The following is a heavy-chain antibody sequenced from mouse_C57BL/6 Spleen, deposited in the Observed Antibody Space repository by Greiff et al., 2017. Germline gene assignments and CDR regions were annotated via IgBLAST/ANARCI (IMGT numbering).Heavy chain of an antibody. D-gene: IGHD1-1*01. Sequence: VQLQQSGPVLVKPGASVKMSCKASGYTFTDYYMNWVKQSHGKSLEWIGVINPYNGGTSYNQKFKGKATLTVDKSSSTAYMELNSLTSEDSAVYYCERYYVSSCPLPDFDVWGTGTTVTVSS. J-gene: IGHJ1*03. V-gene: IGHV1-19*01. CDR3: ERYYVSSCPLPDFDV. CDR2: INPYNGGT. CDR1: GYTFTDYY.